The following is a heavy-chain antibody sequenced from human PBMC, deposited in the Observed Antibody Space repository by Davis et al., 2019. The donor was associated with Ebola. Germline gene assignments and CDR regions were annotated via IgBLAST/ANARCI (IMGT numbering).Heavy chain of an antibody. CDR3: ARVPLLGSGWDYYFDY. V-gene: IGHV1-69*04. CDR1: GGTFSSYA. CDR2: IIPILGIA. J-gene: IGHJ4*02. Sequence: AASVKVSCKASGGTFSSYAISWVRQAPGQGLEWMGRIIPILGIANYAQKFQGSVTITADKSTSTAYMEVRSLRSDDTAVYYCARVPLLGSGWDYYFDYWGQGTLVTVSS. D-gene: IGHD6-19*01.